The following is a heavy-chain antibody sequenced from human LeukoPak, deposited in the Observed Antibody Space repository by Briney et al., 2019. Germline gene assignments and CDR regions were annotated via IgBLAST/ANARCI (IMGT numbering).Heavy chain of an antibody. CDR2: ISAYNGNT. D-gene: IGHD3-9*01. Sequence: GASVKVSCKASGYTFTSYGISWVRQAPGQGLEWMGWISAYNGNTNYAQKLQGRVTMTTDTSTSTAYMELRSLRSDDTAVYYCAREGYDILTGYGYYYGMDVWGQGTTVTVSS. V-gene: IGHV1-18*01. J-gene: IGHJ6*02. CDR1: GYTFTSYG. CDR3: AREGYDILTGYGYYYGMDV.